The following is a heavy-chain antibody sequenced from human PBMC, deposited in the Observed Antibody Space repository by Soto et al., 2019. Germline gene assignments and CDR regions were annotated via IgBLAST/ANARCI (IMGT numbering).Heavy chain of an antibody. CDR1: GYNFTSYG. Sequence: ASVKVSCKASGYNFTSYGFSWARQAPGEGLKGKGWISAYNGNTKYAQKLQGRVPINTDTSTSTAYMELRSQRYDDTAVYYRKRDFSLGQQLVMERYAPWGQGTLVTVSS. J-gene: IGHJ5*02. CDR3: KRDFSLGQQLVMERYAP. D-gene: IGHD6-13*01. V-gene: IGHV1-18*01. CDR2: ISAYNGNT.